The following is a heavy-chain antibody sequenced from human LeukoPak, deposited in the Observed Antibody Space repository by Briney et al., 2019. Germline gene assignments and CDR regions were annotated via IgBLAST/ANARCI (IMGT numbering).Heavy chain of an antibody. Sequence: SETLSLTCTVSGGSISSYYWSWIRQPAGKGLEWIGRIYTSGSTNYNPSLKSRVTMSVDTSKNQFSLKLSSVTAADTAVYYCARDGYSRYDGPDYGMDVWGQGTTVTVYS. D-gene: IGHD5-12*01. V-gene: IGHV4-4*07. CDR3: ARDGYSRYDGPDYGMDV. J-gene: IGHJ6*02. CDR2: IYTSGST. CDR1: GGSISSYY.